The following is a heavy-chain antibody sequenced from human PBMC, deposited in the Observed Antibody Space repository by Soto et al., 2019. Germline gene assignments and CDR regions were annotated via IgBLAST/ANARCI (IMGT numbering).Heavy chain of an antibody. Sequence: PSETLSLTCAVYGGSFSGYYWSWIRQPPGKGLEWIGEINHSGSTNYNPSLKSRVTISVDTSKNKFSLKLSSVTAADTAVYYCAAGGYTVTEFDYWGQGTLVTVSS. D-gene: IGHD5-12*01. V-gene: IGHV4-34*01. CDR1: GGSFSGYY. J-gene: IGHJ4*02. CDR2: INHSGST. CDR3: AAGGYTVTEFDY.